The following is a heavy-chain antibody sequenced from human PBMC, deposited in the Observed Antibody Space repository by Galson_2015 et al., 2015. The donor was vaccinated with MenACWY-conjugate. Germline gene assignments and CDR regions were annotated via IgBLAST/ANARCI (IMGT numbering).Heavy chain of an antibody. CDR1: GYTFTSYA. Sequence: SVKVSCKASGYTFTSYAMHWVRQAPGQRLEWMGWINVGNGNTKYSQKFQGRVTMTRDTSASTAYMELSSVTSEDTAVYYCARNPKVTMLRGAGWAGPRRQGTLVTVSS. CDR3: ARNPKVTMLRGAGWAGP. J-gene: IGHJ5*02. V-gene: IGHV1-3*01. CDR2: INVGNGNT. D-gene: IGHD3-10*01.